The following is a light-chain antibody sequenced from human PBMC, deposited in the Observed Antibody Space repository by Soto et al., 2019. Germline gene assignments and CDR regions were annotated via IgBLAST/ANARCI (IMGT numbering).Light chain of an antibody. CDR1: QGISNY. CDR2: GAS. Sequence: DIQMTQSPSSLSAYLGDRVTITCRASQGISNYLAWYQQKPGRLPKLLLFGASTLQSGVPARFSGSGPGTLFTLTINGLLPEDVATYYCQKYDRAPFTFGPGTKVDFK. CDR3: QKYDRAPFT. V-gene: IGKV1-27*01. J-gene: IGKJ3*01.